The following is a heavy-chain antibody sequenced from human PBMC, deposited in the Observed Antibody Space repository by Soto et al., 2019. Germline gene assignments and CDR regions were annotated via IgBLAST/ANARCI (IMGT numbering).Heavy chain of an antibody. Sequence: QVQLVQSGAEVKKPGSSVKVSCKASGGTFSSYAISWVRQAPGQGLEWMGGIIPIFGTANYAQKFQGRGTITADKSTSTADMELSSLRSEDTAVYYCARAGVVVALAAFDIWGQGTMVPVSS. V-gene: IGHV1-69*06. CDR3: ARAGVVVALAAFDI. CDR2: IIPIFGTA. D-gene: IGHD2-15*01. CDR1: GGTFSSYA. J-gene: IGHJ3*02.